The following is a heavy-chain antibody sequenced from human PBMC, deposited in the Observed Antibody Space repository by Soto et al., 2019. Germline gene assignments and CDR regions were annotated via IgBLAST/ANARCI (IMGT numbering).Heavy chain of an antibody. Sequence: QVQLQESGPGLVKPSQTLSLTCTVSGGSICSGGYYWSWIRQHPGKGLEWIGYIYYSGSTYYNPSLKSRVTIPVDASKNQFSLKLSSVTAADTAVYYCARAENDYGDYVGWFDPWGQGTLVTVSS. J-gene: IGHJ5*02. D-gene: IGHD4-17*01. V-gene: IGHV4-31*03. CDR3: ARAENDYGDYVGWFDP. CDR1: GGSICSGGYY. CDR2: IYYSGST.